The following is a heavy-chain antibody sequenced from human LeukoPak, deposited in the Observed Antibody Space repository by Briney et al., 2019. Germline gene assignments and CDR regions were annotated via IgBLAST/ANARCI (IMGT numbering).Heavy chain of an antibody. CDR2: IHNSGNT. J-gene: IGHJ4*02. D-gene: IGHD2/OR15-2a*01. Sequence: SETLSLTCTVSGGSISSYYWSWIRQPPGKGLEWIGHIHNSGNTNYNPSLKSRVTLSVDTSKNQFSLKLSSVTAADTAVYYCARGATSLSYFDSRGQGTLVTVSS. CDR3: ARGATSLSYFDS. V-gene: IGHV4-59*01. CDR1: GGSISSYY.